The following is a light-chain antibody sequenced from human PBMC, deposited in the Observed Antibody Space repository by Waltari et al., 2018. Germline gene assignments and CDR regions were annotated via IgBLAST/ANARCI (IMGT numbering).Light chain of an antibody. Sequence: DIVMTQSPDSLAVSLGERATINCKSSQSILYRSSNRNALAWYQQKPGKPPKLLFFWAATRESGAPDRFSVSGSGTDFTLTISSLQAEDVAVYYCQQYYNAPLTFGGGTKVGIK. CDR1: QSILYRSSNRNA. CDR3: QQYYNAPLT. CDR2: WAA. J-gene: IGKJ4*01. V-gene: IGKV4-1*01.